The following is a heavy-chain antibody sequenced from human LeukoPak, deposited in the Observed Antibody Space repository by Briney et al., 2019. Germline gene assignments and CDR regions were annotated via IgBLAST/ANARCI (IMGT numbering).Heavy chain of an antibody. CDR1: GFSFNNYA. D-gene: IGHD3-10*01. CDR2: ILSSGGGT. CDR3: AKSYPVRGTFPLYGMDV. V-gene: IGHV3-23*01. J-gene: IGHJ6*02. Sequence: QSGGSLRLSCAASGFSFNNYAMNWVRQAPGKGLEWVSSILSSGGGTYYADSVKGRFTISRDNSRDALYLQMNSLRAEDTAIYYCAKSYPVRGTFPLYGMDVWGQGTTVTVSS.